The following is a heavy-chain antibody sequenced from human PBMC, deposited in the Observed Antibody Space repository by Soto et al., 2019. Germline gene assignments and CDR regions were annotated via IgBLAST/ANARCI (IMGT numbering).Heavy chain of an antibody. D-gene: IGHD4-17*01. CDR3: ARAHDYGDYRSRGYWFDP. J-gene: IGHJ5*02. CDR1: GGSISSGGYY. Sequence: SETLSLTCTVSGGSISSGGYYWSWIRQHPGKGLEWIGYIYYSGSTYYNPSLKSRVTISVDTSKNQFSLKLSSVTAADTAVYYCARAHDYGDYRSRGYWFDPWGQGTLVTVSS. V-gene: IGHV4-31*03. CDR2: IYYSGST.